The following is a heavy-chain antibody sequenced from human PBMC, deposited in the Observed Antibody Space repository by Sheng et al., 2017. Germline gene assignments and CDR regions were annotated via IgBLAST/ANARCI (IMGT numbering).Heavy chain of an antibody. CDR1: GFTVINNY. Sequence: EVQLVESGGGLIQPGGSLRLSCAASGFTVINNYMSWVRQAPGKGLEWVSVIYAGGSTYYADSVKGRFTISRSTSKNTLYLQLNSLRAEDTAFYYCAILSGGMHLWPFDFWGQGTLVTVSS. V-gene: IGHV3-53*01. J-gene: IGHJ4*02. D-gene: IGHD3-10*01. CDR2: IYAGGST. CDR3: AILSGGMHLWPFDF.